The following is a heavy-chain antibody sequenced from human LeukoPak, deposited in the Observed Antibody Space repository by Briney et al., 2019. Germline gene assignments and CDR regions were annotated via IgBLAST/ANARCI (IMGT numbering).Heavy chain of an antibody. V-gene: IGHV4-30-2*01. Sequence: PSETLSLTCVVSGDSISSGACSWSWIRQPPGKGLEWIGYIFHSGSTFYNPSLKSRVTISVDNSQNQLSLRLSSVTAADTAVYFCARELWFANAPGSWLDPWGQGTLVTVSS. CDR3: ARELWFANAPGSWLDP. J-gene: IGHJ5*02. CDR2: IFHSGST. D-gene: IGHD3-10*01. CDR1: GDSISSGACS.